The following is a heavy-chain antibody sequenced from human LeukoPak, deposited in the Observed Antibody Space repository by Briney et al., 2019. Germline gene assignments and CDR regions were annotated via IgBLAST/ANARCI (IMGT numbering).Heavy chain of an antibody. CDR3: ARQQSDTSLFDP. Sequence: KPSETLSLTGIVSGDSISSTSYYWAWIRQPPGKGLEWIGMIFYSGSAYYTPSLRGRVTLSVDTSRNQFSLNLISVTAADTGVYFCARQQSDTSLFDPWGQGTLVTVSS. D-gene: IGHD2-21*02. J-gene: IGHJ5*02. V-gene: IGHV4-39*01. CDR2: IFYSGSA. CDR1: GDSISSTSYY.